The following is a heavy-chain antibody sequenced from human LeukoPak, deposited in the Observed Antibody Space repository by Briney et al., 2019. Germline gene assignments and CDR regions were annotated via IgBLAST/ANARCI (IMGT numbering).Heavy chain of an antibody. Sequence: GESLRLSCAVSGFTFSGFWMSWSRQAPGKGLEWVASINSDGSEGYYADVVKGRFTISRDNAKNSLYLQINSLRAEDTAVYYCARSSYSSSSSVWGQGTMVTVSS. V-gene: IGHV3-7*03. D-gene: IGHD6-6*01. J-gene: IGHJ3*01. CDR3: ARSSYSSSSSV. CDR2: INSDGSEG. CDR1: GFTFSGFW.